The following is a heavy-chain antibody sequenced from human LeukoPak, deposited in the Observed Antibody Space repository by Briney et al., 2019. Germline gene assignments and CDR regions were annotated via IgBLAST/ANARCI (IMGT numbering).Heavy chain of an antibody. CDR3: AKDVTSGRLQGLDY. Sequence: GGSLRLSCAASGFTFNNYAMNWVRQAPGKGLEWVSTIRGSGTSTYYADSVKGRFTISRDNSKNTLYLQMNSLRAEDTAVYYCAKDVTSGRLQGLDYWGQGTLVTVSS. J-gene: IGHJ4*02. V-gene: IGHV3-23*01. CDR1: GFTFNNYA. CDR2: IRGSGTST. D-gene: IGHD1-26*01.